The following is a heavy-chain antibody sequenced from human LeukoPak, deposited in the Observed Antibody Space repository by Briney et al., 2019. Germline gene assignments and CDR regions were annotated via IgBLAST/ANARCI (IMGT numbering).Heavy chain of an antibody. D-gene: IGHD1-26*01. Sequence: PSETLPLTCTVSGDPISSTYYYWVWIRQPPGKGLEWIGSIYYGGETYYNPSLRSRVTISSDTSKNQFSLSLHSVTATDTAVYYCARRSHCDVGSCPPVWGQGTTVTVSS. V-gene: IGHV4-39*01. CDR3: ARRSHCDVGSCPPV. CDR2: IYYGGET. J-gene: IGHJ6*02. CDR1: GDPISSTYYY.